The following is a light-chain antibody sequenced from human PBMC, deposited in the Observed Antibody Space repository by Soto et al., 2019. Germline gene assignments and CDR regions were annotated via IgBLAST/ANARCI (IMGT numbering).Light chain of an antibody. CDR1: QRVASSY. CDR3: QQFGSSIPHT. CDR2: GTS. J-gene: IGKJ2*01. V-gene: IGKV3-20*01. Sequence: DTVLTQSPGTLSLSPGERATLSCRASQRVASSYLAWYQQKPGQPPRLLIYGTSSRATGIPDRFSGSGSETDFTLTISRLEPEDFGVYYCQQFGSSIPHTFGQGTKLEIK.